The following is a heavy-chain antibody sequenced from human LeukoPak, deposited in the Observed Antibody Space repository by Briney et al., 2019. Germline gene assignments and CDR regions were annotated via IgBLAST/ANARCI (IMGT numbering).Heavy chain of an antibody. Sequence: PSETLSLTCTVSGGSISSYYWSWIRQPPGKGLEWIGYIYYSGSTNYNPPLKSRVTISVDTSKNQFSLKLSSVTAADTAVYYCARVAGLRFLDYWGQGTLVTVSS. D-gene: IGHD3-3*01. V-gene: IGHV4-59*08. CDR1: GGSISSYY. CDR2: IYYSGST. CDR3: ARVAGLRFLDY. J-gene: IGHJ4*02.